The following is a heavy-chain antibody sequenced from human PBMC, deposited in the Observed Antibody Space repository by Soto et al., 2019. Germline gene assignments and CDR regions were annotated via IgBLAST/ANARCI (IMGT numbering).Heavy chain of an antibody. Sequence: GGSLRLSCAASGFTFSSYSMNWVRQAPGKGLEWVSYISSSSSTIYYADSVKGRFTISRDNAKNSLYLQMNSLRDEDTAVYYCARHAYYYGSGSSYGMDVWGHGTTVTVSS. D-gene: IGHD3-10*01. V-gene: IGHV3-48*02. CDR1: GFTFSSYS. J-gene: IGHJ6*02. CDR3: ARHAYYYGSGSSYGMDV. CDR2: ISSSSSTI.